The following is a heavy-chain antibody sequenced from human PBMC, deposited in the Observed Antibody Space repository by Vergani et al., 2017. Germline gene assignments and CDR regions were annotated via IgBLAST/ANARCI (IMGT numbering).Heavy chain of an antibody. J-gene: IGHJ4*02. CDR1: GFTFSSYA. D-gene: IGHD2-21*02. CDR2: ISGSGGST. V-gene: IGHV3-23*01. CDR3: AKDRVVTATVPYYFDY. Sequence: EVQLLESGGGLVQPGGSLRLSCAASGFTFSSYAMSWVRQAPGKGLEWVSAISGSGGSTYYADSVKGRFNISRDNSKNTLYLQMNSLRAEDTAVYYCAKDRVVTATVPYYFDYWGQGTLVTVSS.